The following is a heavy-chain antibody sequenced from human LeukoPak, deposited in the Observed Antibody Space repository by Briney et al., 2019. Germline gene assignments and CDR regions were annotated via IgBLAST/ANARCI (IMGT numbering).Heavy chain of an antibody. CDR3: ARHSSGQPFDY. CDR1: GFTFNRYW. V-gene: IGHV3-7*03. J-gene: IGHJ4*02. D-gene: IGHD6-19*01. CDR2: IKKDGSEK. Sequence: PGGSLRLSCAASGFTFNRYWMSWVRQAPGNALEWVAYIKKDGSEKYYVDSVKGRFTISRDNAKNSLYLQMNSLRAEDTAVYYCARHSSGQPFDYWGQGTLVTVSS.